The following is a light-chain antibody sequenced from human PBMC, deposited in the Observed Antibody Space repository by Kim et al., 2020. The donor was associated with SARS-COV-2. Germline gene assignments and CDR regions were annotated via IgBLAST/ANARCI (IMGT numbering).Light chain of an antibody. J-gene: IGKJ1*01. CDR1: QGISYS. V-gene: IGKV1-27*01. CDR2: GAS. CDR3: QKYNSAPWT. Sequence: ASVGDRLTITARASQGISYSLAWYRQKAEKVPMLLIYGASTLQSGVPSRFSGSGSGTDFTLTISSLQAEDAASYYCQKYNSAPWTFGQGTKVDIK.